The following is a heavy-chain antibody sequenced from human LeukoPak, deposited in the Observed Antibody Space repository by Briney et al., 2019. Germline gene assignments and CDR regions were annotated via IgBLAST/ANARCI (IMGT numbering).Heavy chain of an antibody. Sequence: SETLSVTCTVSGGSISSYYWSWIRQPPGKGLEWIGNIYYTGSTNYNPSLKSRVTISVDTSKNQFSLKLSSVTAADTAVYYCARRDYFDYWGQGTLVTVSS. V-gene: IGHV4-59*01. CDR2: IYYTGST. CDR1: GGSISSYY. J-gene: IGHJ4*02. CDR3: ARRDYFDY.